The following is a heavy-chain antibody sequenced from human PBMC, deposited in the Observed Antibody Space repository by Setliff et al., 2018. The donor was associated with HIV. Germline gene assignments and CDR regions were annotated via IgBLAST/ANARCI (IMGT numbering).Heavy chain of an antibody. V-gene: IGHV1-18*01. D-gene: IGHD6-13*01. Sequence: ASVKVSCKASGYTFTSYGISWVRQAPGQGLEWMGWISAYNDNTNYAQKLQGRVTMTTDTSTSTAYMELRSLRSDDTAVYYCARDPPLAAAGGPDAFDIWGQGTMVTVSS. CDR3: ARDPPLAAAGGPDAFDI. CDR1: GYTFTSYG. J-gene: IGHJ3*02. CDR2: ISAYNDNT.